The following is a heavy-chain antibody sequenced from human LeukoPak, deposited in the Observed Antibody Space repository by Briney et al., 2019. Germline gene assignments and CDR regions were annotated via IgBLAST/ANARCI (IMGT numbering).Heavy chain of an antibody. Sequence: GGSLRLSCAVSGITLSNYGMSWVRQAPGKGLEWVAGISDSGGNTKNADSVKGRFTISRDNPKSTLYLQMNSLRAEDTAVYFCAKRGVVIRVILVGFHKEAYYFESWGQGALVTVSS. D-gene: IGHD3/OR15-3a*01. CDR1: GITLSNYG. CDR3: AKRGVVIRVILVGFHKEAYYFES. V-gene: IGHV3-23*01. J-gene: IGHJ4*02. CDR2: ISDSGGNT.